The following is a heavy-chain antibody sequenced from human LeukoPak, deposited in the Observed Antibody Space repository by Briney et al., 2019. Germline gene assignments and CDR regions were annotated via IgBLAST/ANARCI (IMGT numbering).Heavy chain of an antibody. J-gene: IGHJ6*03. CDR3: ASAFSDSSGYSYYMDV. CDR2: ISSSSSYI. Sequence: PGGSLRLSCAASGFTFSSYSMNWVRQAPGKGLEWVSSISSSSSYIYYADSVKGRFTISRDNAKNSLYLQMNSLRAEDTAVYYCASAFSDSSGYSYYMDVWGKGTTVTVSS. D-gene: IGHD3-22*01. CDR1: GFTFSSYS. V-gene: IGHV3-21*01.